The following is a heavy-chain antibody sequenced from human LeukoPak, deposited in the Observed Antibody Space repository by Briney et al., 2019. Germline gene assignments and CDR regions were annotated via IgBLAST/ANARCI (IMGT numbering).Heavy chain of an antibody. CDR1: GGSISSYY. Sequence: SSETLSLTCTVSGGSISSYYWSWIRQPPGKGLEWIGYIYYSGSTNYNPSLRSRVTISVDTSKNQFSLKLSSVTAADTAVYYCARGSYYDILTGYFDYWGQGTLVTVSS. D-gene: IGHD3-9*01. J-gene: IGHJ4*02. CDR3: ARGSYYDILTGYFDY. V-gene: IGHV4-59*01. CDR2: IYYSGST.